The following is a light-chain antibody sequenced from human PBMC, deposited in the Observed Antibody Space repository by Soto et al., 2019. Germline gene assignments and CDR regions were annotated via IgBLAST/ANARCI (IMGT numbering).Light chain of an antibody. CDR1: QDISSW. CDR2: AAS. Sequence: DIQMTQSPSYVSASVGDRVTITCRASQDISSWVAWFQQKPGKAPKLLVFAASSLPRGVPSRFTGSGSGRDFTLTISSLQPEDFATYHCQQLFRYPLAFGQGTRLEMK. V-gene: IGKV1-12*01. J-gene: IGKJ5*01. CDR3: QQLFRYPLA.